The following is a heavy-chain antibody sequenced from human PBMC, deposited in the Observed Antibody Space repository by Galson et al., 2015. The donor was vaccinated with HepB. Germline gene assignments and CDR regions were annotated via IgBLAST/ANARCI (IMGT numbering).Heavy chain of an antibody. D-gene: IGHD4-23*01. Sequence: SVKVSCKASGCTFRHYAINWVRQAPGQGLEWLGWINTNTGNPTYAQGFTGRFVFSLDTSVNTAYLQISSLKTEDTAVYYCVSDGGNNWLDPWGQGTLVTVSS. J-gene: IGHJ5*02. CDR2: INTNTGNP. CDR3: VSDGGNNWLDP. CDR1: GCTFRHYA. V-gene: IGHV7-4-1*02.